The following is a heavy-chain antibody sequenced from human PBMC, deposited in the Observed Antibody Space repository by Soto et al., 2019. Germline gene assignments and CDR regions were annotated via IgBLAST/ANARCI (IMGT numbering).Heavy chain of an antibody. CDR3: ARERITMVRGVIMYYYYMDV. CDR2: IYSGGST. J-gene: IGHJ6*03. CDR1: GFTVSSNY. V-gene: IGHV3-66*01. D-gene: IGHD3-10*01. Sequence: GGSLRLSCAASGFTVSSNYMSWVRQAPGKGLEWVSVIYSGGSTYYADSVKGRFTISRDNSKNTLYLQMNSLRAEDTAVYYCARERITMVRGVIMYYYYMDVWGKGTTVTVSS.